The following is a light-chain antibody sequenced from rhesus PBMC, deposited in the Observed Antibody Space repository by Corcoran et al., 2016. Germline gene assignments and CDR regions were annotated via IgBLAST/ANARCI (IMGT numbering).Light chain of an antibody. V-gene: IGKV1-21*01. Sequence: DIQMTQSPSSLSASVGDRVTITCRTSQGISSWLAWYQQKPGKAPKLLIYKASSLQIGVPSRFSGSGYGTDFTITISSLQPEDFATYYCQQYNSAPPTFGQGTKVEIK. J-gene: IGKJ1*01. CDR1: QGISSW. CDR2: KAS. CDR3: QQYNSAPPT.